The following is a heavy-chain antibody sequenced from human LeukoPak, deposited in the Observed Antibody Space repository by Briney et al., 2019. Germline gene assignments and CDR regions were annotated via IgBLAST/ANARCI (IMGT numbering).Heavy chain of an antibody. CDR2: INSGSTNP. CDR1: GFIFSSYT. Sequence: PGGSLRLSCEASGFIFSSYTMNWIRQAPGKGLEWVASINSGSTNPYYAGSVKGRFTIFRDDAKKSLYLQMTSLRVEDTSVYYCARDFLAAGDYWGQGTLVTVSS. D-gene: IGHD6-25*01. CDR3: ARDFLAAGDY. J-gene: IGHJ4*02. V-gene: IGHV3-21*01.